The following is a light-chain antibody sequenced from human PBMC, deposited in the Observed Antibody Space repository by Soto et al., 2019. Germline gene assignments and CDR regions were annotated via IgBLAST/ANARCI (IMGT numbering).Light chain of an antibody. CDR1: QSFNNNF. J-gene: IGKJ5*01. CDR3: QYYGNSRIT. CDR2: AAS. V-gene: IGKV3-20*01. Sequence: EIVLTQSPGTLSLSSGERGTLSCRAGQSFNNNFLSWYQQKPGQAPRLLIYAASSGATGIPDRFSGSGSGTDFTLTINRLEPEDFVVYYCQYYGNSRITFGQGTRLEIK.